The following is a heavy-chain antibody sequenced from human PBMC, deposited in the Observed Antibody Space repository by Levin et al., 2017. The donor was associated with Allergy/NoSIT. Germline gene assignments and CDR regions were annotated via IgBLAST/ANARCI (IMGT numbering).Heavy chain of an antibody. CDR1: GFTFSGSA. Sequence: PGGSLRLSCAASGFTFSGSAMHWVRQASGKGLEWVGRIRSKANSYATAYAASVKGRFTISRDDSKNTAYLQMNSLKTEDTAVYYCTSGMATITGPPVDYWGQGTLVTVSS. CDR3: TSGMATITGPPVDY. CDR2: IRSKANSYAT. D-gene: IGHD5-24*01. J-gene: IGHJ4*02. V-gene: IGHV3-73*01.